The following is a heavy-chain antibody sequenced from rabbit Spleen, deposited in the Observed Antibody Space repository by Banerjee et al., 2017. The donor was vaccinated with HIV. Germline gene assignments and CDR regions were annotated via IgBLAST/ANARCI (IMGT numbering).Heavy chain of an antibody. CDR3: ARGIVTGTIFNYFNL. D-gene: IGHD7-1*01. J-gene: IGHJ4*01. CDR2: IYTGFSGST. V-gene: IGHV1S45*01. Sequence: QEQLVESGGGLVRPEGSLKLSCTASGFSFSSSYYMCWVRQAPGKGLEWIACIYTGFSGSTYYASWAKGRFTISKTSSTTVTLQMTSLTAADTATYFCARGIVTGTIFNYFNLWGQGTLVTVS. CDR1: GFSFSSSYY.